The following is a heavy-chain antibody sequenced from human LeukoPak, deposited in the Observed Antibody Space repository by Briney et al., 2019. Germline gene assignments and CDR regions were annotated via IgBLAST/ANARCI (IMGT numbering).Heavy chain of an antibody. CDR2: IYYSGST. D-gene: IGHD3-16*01. CDR1: GGSISSDY. CDR3: ARGGDWFDP. J-gene: IGHJ5*02. V-gene: IGHV4-4*07. Sequence: SETLSLTCTVSGGSISSDYWNWIRQPAGKGVEWIGRIYYSGSTSHHPPLKSRVTMSIDTSKNQFSLKLSSVTAADTAVYYCARGGDWFDPWGQGTLVTVSS.